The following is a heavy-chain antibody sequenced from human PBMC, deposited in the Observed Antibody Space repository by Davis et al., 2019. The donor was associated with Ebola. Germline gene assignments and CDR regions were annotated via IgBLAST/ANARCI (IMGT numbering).Heavy chain of an antibody. J-gene: IGHJ5*02. CDR2: ISSGGDT. CDR3: ARVRHYYGSGSYSP. CDR1: GGSISHSDNH. V-gene: IGHV4-39*01. D-gene: IGHD3-10*01. Sequence: SETLSLTCTVSGGSISHSDNHWPWIRQSPEKGLEWIGTISSGGDTYYNPSLKSRITIFSDPSRNQFSLRLTSVNAADTAVYYCARVRHYYGSGSYSPWGQGTLVTVSS.